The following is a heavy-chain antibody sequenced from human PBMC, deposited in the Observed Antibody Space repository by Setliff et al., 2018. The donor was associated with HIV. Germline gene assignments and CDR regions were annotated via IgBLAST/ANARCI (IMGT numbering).Heavy chain of an antibody. V-gene: IGHV1-2*06. J-gene: IGHJ4*02. D-gene: IGHD2-2*02. CDR1: GYTFTAYY. CDR2: IEPNSGGT. Sequence: ASVKVSCKASGYTFTAYYIHWVRQAPGHGLQLMGRIEPNSGGTNYAQKFQGRVTMTRDTSISTAYMELSRLRSDDTAVYYCVILGLLYPAWGQGTLVTVSS. CDR3: VILGLLYPA.